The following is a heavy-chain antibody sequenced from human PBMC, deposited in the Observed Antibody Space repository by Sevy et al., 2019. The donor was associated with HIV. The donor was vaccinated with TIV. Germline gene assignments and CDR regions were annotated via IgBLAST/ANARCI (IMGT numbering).Heavy chain of an antibody. D-gene: IGHD5-18*01. Sequence: GESLKISCAASGFTFSSYAMHWVRQAPGKGLEWVAVISYDGSNKYYADSVKGRFTISRDNSKNTLYLQMNSLRAEDTAVYYCARARWGNVDTASLGPWGQGTLVTVSS. V-gene: IGHV3-30-3*01. CDR2: ISYDGSNK. J-gene: IGHJ5*02. CDR3: ARARWGNVDTASLGP. CDR1: GFTFSSYA.